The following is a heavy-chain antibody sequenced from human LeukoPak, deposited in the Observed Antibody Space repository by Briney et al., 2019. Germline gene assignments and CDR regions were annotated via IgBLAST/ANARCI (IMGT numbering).Heavy chain of an antibody. CDR1: GFTFSSYG. CDR2: IRYDGSNK. CDR3: AKEGSSSFYYYYYMDV. V-gene: IGHV3-30*02. D-gene: IGHD6-6*01. J-gene: IGHJ6*03. Sequence: GGSLRLSCAASGFTFSSYGMHWVRQAPGKGLEWVAFIRYDGSNKYCADSVKGRFTISRDNSKNTLYLQMNSLRAEDTAVYYCAKEGSSSFYYYYYMDVWGKGTTVTVSS.